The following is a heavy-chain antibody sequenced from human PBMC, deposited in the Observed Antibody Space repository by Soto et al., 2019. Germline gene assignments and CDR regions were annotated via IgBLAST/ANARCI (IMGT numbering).Heavy chain of an antibody. Sequence: SETLSLTCSVSGYSIRSGYYWGWVRQAPGKGLEWLGSVYHNGIMFHNPSFQSRVTISVDTSKNQFSLNLRSVTAADTAVYYCAALRFGELAFNYWGHGILVTVS. V-gene: IGHV4-38-2*02. CDR3: AALRFGELAFNY. J-gene: IGHJ4*01. CDR2: VYHNGIM. D-gene: IGHD3-10*01. CDR1: GYSIRSGYY.